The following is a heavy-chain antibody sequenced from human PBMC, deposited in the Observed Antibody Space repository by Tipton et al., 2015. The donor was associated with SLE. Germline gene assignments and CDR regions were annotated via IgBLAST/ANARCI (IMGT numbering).Heavy chain of an antibody. CDR3: TTVSSGRDYYGSGSYYRY. V-gene: IGHV3-49*04. J-gene: IGHJ4*02. CDR2: IRSKAYGGTT. CDR1: GFTFGDYA. Sequence: SLRLSCTASGFTFGDYAMSWVRQAPGKGLEWVGFIRSKAYGGTTEYAASVKGRFTISRDDSKSIAYLQMNSLKTEDTAVYYCTTVSSGRDYYGSGSYYRYWGQGTLVTVSS. D-gene: IGHD3-10*01.